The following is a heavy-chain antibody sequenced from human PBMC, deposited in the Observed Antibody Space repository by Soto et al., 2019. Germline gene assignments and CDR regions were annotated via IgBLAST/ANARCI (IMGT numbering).Heavy chain of an antibody. Sequence: QVQLQQWGAGLLKPSETLSLTCAVYGGSFSGYYWSWIRQPPGKGLEWIGEINHSGSTNYNPSLKSRVTISVDTSKNQFSLKLSSVTAADTAVYYCAIAYSSGWAFDYWGQGTLVTVSS. CDR1: GGSFSGYY. D-gene: IGHD6-19*01. CDR3: AIAYSSGWAFDY. CDR2: INHSGST. J-gene: IGHJ4*02. V-gene: IGHV4-34*01.